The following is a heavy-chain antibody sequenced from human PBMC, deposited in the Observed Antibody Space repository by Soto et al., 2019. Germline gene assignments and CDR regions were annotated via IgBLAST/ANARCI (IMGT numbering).Heavy chain of an antibody. Sequence: SETLSLTCAVYGGSFSGYYWSWIRQPPGKGLEWIVEINHSGSTNYNPSLKTRVTISVDTSKNQFSLKLNSVTAADTAVYYCARGTGGGFWSGYPNYYYYGMDVWGQGTTVAVSS. CDR1: GGSFSGYY. D-gene: IGHD3-3*01. CDR3: ARGTGGGFWSGYPNYYYYGMDV. J-gene: IGHJ6*02. V-gene: IGHV4-34*01. CDR2: INHSGST.